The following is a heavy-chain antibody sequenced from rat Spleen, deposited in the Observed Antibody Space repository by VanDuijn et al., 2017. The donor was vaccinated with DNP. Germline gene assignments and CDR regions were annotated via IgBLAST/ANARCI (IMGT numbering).Heavy chain of an antibody. CDR2: INSAGST. CDR1: GYSITSNFK. Sequence: EVQLQESGPGLVKPSQSLSLTCSVTGYSITSNFKWSWIRKFPGNKLEWMGYINSAGSTNYKPSLKSRISITRDTSKNQFFLQVSSVSSEDSGTYYCAVQLGVFDFWGQGVMVTVSS. J-gene: IGHJ2*01. V-gene: IGHV3-3*01. CDR3: AVQLGVFDF. D-gene: IGHD5-1*01.